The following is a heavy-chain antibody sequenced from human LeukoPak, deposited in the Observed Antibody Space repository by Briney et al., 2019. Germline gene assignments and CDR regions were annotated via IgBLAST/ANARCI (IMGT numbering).Heavy chain of an antibody. D-gene: IGHD6-13*01. CDR2: ISLDGSTE. Sequence: QPGRSLRLSCVASGFSLSNFQMYWVRQAPGKGLEWVSIISLDGSTEFYADSVKGRFTISRDNAKNSLYLQMNSLRAEDTAVYYCARDTGVYSSSWYYYYGMDVWGQGTTVTVSS. CDR3: ARDTGVYSSSWYYYYGMDV. CDR1: GFSLSNFQ. V-gene: IGHV3-30-3*01. J-gene: IGHJ6*02.